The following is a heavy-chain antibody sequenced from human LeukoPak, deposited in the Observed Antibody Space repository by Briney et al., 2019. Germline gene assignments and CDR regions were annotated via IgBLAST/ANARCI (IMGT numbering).Heavy chain of an antibody. CDR2: INPYTGAT. D-gene: IGHD4-17*01. Sequence: ASVKVSCKPSGYTFTGFYIHWVRQAPGQGLEWMGWINPYTGATKYSQNFSDRVTMTRDTSISTAYMELSSLKSDDTAVYYCARPTHRLTVTTPNDYWGQGTLVTVSS. CDR1: GYTFTGFY. V-gene: IGHV1-2*02. CDR3: ARPTHRLTVTTPNDY. J-gene: IGHJ4*02.